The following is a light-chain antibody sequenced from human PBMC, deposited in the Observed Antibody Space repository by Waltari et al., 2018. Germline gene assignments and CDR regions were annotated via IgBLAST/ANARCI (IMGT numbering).Light chain of an antibody. CDR1: SGSVSTSFS. J-gene: IGLJ3*02. CDR3: VLELPGGSWV. Sequence: QTVVTQEPSFSVSPGGTVTLTCALSSGSVSTSFSPGWYQQTPGQAPSTRSYITITRASGVPDLLSGSYRGSKAALTITGAQADDECDDYCVLELPGGSWVLGGATKVTV. V-gene: IGLV8-61*01. CDR2: ITI.